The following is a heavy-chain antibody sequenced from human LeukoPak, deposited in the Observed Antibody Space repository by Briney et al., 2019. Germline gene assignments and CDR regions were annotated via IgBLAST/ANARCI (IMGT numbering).Heavy chain of an antibody. D-gene: IGHD5-18*01. CDR1: GFTFSDYY. V-gene: IGHV3-11*01. J-gene: IGHJ6*02. CDR2: ISSSGSTI. Sequence: GGSLRLSCAASGFTFSDYYMSWIRQAPGKGLEWVSYISSSGSTIYYADSVKGRFTISRDNAKNSLYLQMNSLRAEDTAVYYCARDRYREGYSYGYSNYGMDVWGQGTTVTVSS. CDR3: ARDRYREGYSYGYSNYGMDV.